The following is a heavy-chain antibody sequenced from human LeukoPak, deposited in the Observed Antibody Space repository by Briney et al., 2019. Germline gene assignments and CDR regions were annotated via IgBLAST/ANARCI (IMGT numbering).Heavy chain of an antibody. D-gene: IGHD1-7*01. V-gene: IGHV7-4-1*02. J-gene: IGHJ4*02. CDR3: ARGSLLDWNSFYPNFDY. CDR2: INTNTGNP. CDR1: GYTFTSYA. Sequence: GASVKVSCKASGYTFTSYAMNWVRQAPGQGLEWMGWINTNTGNPTYAQGFTGRFVFSLDTSVSTAYLQISSLKAEDTAVYYCARGSLLDWNSFYPNFDYWGQGTLVTVSS.